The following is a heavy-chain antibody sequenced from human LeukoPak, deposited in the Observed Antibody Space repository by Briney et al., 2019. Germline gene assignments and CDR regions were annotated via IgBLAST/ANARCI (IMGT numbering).Heavy chain of an antibody. D-gene: IGHD2-2*01. Sequence: GGSLRLSCVPSTFTFSDSGMHWVRQAPGKGLEWVSAISIDGNGKFYADSVRGRITISRDNSKKTLYLEMNSLSAEDTAVYYCAKEVRTSGRAVIFGYWGQGALVTVSP. CDR1: TFTFSDSG. J-gene: IGHJ4*02. CDR3: AKEVRTSGRAVIFGY. V-gene: IGHV3-30*04. CDR2: ISIDGNGK.